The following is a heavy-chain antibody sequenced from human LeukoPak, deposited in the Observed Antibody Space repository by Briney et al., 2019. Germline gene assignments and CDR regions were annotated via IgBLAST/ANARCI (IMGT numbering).Heavy chain of an antibody. V-gene: IGHV4-39*01. D-gene: IGHD2-2*01. CDR3: ARHGCSSNICHFDY. CDR1: GGSISSSSYY. CDR2: IFYSGST. J-gene: IGHJ4*02. Sequence: PSGTLSLTCTVSGGSISSSSYYWGWLRQPPGKGREGVGSIFYSGSTSYNPSLKSRFTFSLCPSKNHFSLKLSSVTAADTAVYYCARHGCSSNICHFDYWGQGTLVTVSS.